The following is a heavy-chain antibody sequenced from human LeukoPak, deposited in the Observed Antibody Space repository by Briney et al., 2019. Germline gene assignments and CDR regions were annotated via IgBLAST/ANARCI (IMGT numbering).Heavy chain of an antibody. CDR3: ARMGIVVVVAATRYYYYYMDV. CDR1: GYTFTGYY. Sequence: ASVKVSCKASGYTFTGYYMHWVRQAPGQGLEWMGRINPNSGGTNYAQKFQGRVTMTRDTSISTAYMELSRLRSDDTAVYYCARMGIVVVVAATRYYYYYMDVWGKGTTVTVSS. V-gene: IGHV1-2*06. J-gene: IGHJ6*03. D-gene: IGHD2-15*01. CDR2: INPNSGGT.